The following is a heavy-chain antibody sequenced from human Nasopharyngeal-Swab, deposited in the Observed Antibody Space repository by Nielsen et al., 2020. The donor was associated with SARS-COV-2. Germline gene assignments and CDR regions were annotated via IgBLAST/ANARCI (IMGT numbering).Heavy chain of an antibody. CDR1: GYTFTSYG. Sequence: ASVKVSCKASGYTFTSYGISWVRQAPGQGLEWMGWISAYNGNTNYAQKLQGRVTMTTDTSTSTAYMELRSLRSDDTVVYYCARGSYYYDSSGLFGGNYFDYWGQGTLVTVSS. CDR3: ARGSYYYDSSGLFGGNYFDY. J-gene: IGHJ4*02. V-gene: IGHV1-18*01. D-gene: IGHD3-22*01. CDR2: ISAYNGNT.